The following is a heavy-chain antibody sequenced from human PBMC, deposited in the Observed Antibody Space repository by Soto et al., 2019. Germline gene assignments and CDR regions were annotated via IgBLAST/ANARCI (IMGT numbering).Heavy chain of an antibody. V-gene: IGHV4-4*02. CDR2: LYPSGGA. CDR1: GLSISSNSW. CDR3: ARCLHCSNGGRFDP. J-gene: IGHJ5*02. Sequence: QVQLQESGPGLVTPSGTLSLTCSVSGLSISSNSWWTWVRQAPGKVLEWIGELYPSGGAAYNPSLQNRATISVDYSPNHLSLTLTSVTAADTAVYYCARCLHCSNGGRFDPWGQGALVTVSS. D-gene: IGHD2-8*01.